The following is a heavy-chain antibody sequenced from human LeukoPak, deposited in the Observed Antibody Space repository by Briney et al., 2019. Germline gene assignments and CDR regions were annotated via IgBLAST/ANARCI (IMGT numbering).Heavy chain of an antibody. CDR2: MNPNSGNT. Sequence: ASVKVSCKASGYTFTSYDINWVRQATGQGLEWMGWMNPNSGNTGYAQKSQGRVTMTRNTSISTAYMELSSLRSEDTAVYYCARLDIVVVPAAIWQDYYYYYYMDVWAKGPRSPSP. CDR3: ARLDIVVVPAAIWQDYYYYYYMDV. CDR1: GYTFTSYD. D-gene: IGHD2-2*02. J-gene: IGHJ6*03. V-gene: IGHV1-8*01.